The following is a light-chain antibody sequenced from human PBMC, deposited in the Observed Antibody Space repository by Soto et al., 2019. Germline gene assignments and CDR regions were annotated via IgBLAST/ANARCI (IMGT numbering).Light chain of an antibody. CDR2: DVS. CDR3: NSYRSSSTRYV. J-gene: IGLJ1*01. V-gene: IGLV2-14*03. CDR1: SSDIGGYNY. Sequence: QSVLTQPASVSGSPGQSITISCTGTSSDIGGYNYVPWYQQHPGRAPKLLIYDVSNRPSGVSNRFSGSKSGNTASLTISGLQAEDEADYYCNSYRSSSTRYVFGSGTKVTVL.